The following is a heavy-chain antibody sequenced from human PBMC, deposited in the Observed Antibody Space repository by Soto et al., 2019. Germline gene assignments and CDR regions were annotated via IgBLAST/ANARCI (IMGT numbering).Heavy chain of an antibody. CDR2: ISYSGST. Sequence: QVQLQESGPGLVKPSQTLSLTCTVSGGSISSGNYYWSWIRQPPGKGLEWIGFISYSGSTYYSTSLESRVPLSVATSKSQFSLNRSFVTAADTAVYYCATLGTPATGLYFFDYWGQGSLVTVSS. CDR1: GGSISSGNYY. V-gene: IGHV4-30-4*01. CDR3: ATLGTPATGLYFFDY. D-gene: IGHD2-15*01. J-gene: IGHJ4*02.